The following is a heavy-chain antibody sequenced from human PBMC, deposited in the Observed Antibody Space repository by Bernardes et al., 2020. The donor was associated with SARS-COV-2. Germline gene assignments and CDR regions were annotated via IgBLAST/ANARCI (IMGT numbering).Heavy chain of an antibody. CDR2: VNREASRT. Sequence: GGSLRLSCAVSGFTFSDHWMHWLRHTPGEGLVWVSRVNREASRTGYADFARGRFTISRDNVKNVLYLQMSSLRDDDTAVYYCARGVTTDIAPGTGYNWFDPWGQGTLVTVSS. V-gene: IGHV3-74*01. CDR1: GFTFSDHW. D-gene: IGHD3-10*01. CDR3: ARGVTTDIAPGTGYNWFDP. J-gene: IGHJ5*02.